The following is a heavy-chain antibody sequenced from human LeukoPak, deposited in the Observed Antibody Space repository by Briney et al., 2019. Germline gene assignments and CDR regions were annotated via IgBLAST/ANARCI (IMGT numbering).Heavy chain of an antibody. Sequence: PSETLSLTCTVSGGSISSYYWSWIRQPPGKGLEWIGYIYYSGSTNYNPSLKSRVTISVDTSKNQFSLKLSSVTAADTAVYYCARANILTGYPLSPDAFDIWGQGTMVTVSS. V-gene: IGHV4-59*01. J-gene: IGHJ3*02. CDR2: IYYSGST. D-gene: IGHD3-9*01. CDR3: ARANILTGYPLSPDAFDI. CDR1: GGSISSYY.